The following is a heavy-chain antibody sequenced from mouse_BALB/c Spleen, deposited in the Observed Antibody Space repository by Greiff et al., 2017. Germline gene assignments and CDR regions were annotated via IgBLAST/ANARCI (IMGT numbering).Heavy chain of an antibody. V-gene: IGHV1-14*01. CDR2: INPYNDGT. J-gene: IGHJ3*01. D-gene: IGHD2-4*01. Sequence: VQLKQSGPELVKPGASVKMSCKASGYTFTSYVMHWVKQKPGQGLEWIGYINPYNDGTKYNEKFKGKATLTSDKSSSTAYMELSSLTSEDSAVYYCARGGYDYDGGPWFAYWGQGTLVTVSA. CDR1: GYTFTSYV. CDR3: ARGGYDYDGGPWFAY.